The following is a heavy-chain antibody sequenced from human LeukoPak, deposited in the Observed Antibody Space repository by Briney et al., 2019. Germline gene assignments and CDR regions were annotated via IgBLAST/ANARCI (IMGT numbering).Heavy chain of an antibody. CDR2: ISGSGGST. Sequence: GGSLRLSCAASGFTFSSYAMSWVRQAPGKGLEWVSAISGSGGSTYYADSVKGRFTISRDNSKNTLYLQMNSLRAGDTAVYYCAKDSDPGYSSAPNAFDIWGQGTMVTVSS. CDR1: GFTFSSYA. J-gene: IGHJ3*02. CDR3: AKDSDPGYSSAPNAFDI. V-gene: IGHV3-23*01. D-gene: IGHD6-19*01.